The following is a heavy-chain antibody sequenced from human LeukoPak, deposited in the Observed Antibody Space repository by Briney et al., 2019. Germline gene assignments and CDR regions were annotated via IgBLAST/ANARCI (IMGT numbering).Heavy chain of an antibody. V-gene: IGHV3-13*01. CDR3: VREIPVAGTNFYAMDV. D-gene: IGHD6-19*01. J-gene: IGHJ6*02. CDR1: GFSLSNYD. Sequence: GGSLRLSCAASGFSLSNYDMHWVRQPAGEGLEWITSIGLVDNTYYADSVKGRFTISRDKAENFLYLQMNSLRAGDTAVYYCVREIPVAGTNFYAMDVWGQGTTVTVSS. CDR2: IGLVDNT.